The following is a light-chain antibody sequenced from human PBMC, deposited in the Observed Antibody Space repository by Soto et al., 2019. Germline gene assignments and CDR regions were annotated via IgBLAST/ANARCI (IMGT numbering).Light chain of an antibody. Sequence: SVLTQPASVSGSPGQSITISCTGTSSDVGGYNYVSWYQQHPGKAPKLMIYEASNRPSGVSNRFSGSKSGNTASLTISGLQAEDEADYYCSSYTSSSLEVFGTGTKVTVL. CDR2: EAS. V-gene: IGLV2-14*01. CDR3: SSYTSSSLEV. J-gene: IGLJ1*01. CDR1: SSDVGGYNY.